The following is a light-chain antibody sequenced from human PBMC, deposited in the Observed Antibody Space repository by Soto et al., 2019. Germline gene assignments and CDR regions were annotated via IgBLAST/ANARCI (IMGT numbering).Light chain of an antibody. CDR1: SSDVGGYNY. Sequence: QSALTQPASVSGSPGQSITISCTGTSSDVGGYNYVSWYQQHPGKAPKLMIYEVSNRPSGVSHRFSGSKSGNTASLTISGLQAEDEADYYCCSHTSSSPYVFGNGTKLTVL. J-gene: IGLJ1*01. CDR3: CSHTSSSPYV. CDR2: EVS. V-gene: IGLV2-14*01.